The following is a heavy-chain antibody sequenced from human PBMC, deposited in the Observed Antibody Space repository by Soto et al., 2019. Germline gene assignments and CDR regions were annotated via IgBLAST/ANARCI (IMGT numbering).Heavy chain of an antibody. J-gene: IGHJ5*02. CDR2: IYYSGST. CDR1: GGSISSGGYY. CDR3: ARCDVITNNWFDP. D-gene: IGHD3-22*01. Sequence: QVQLQESGPGLVKPSQTLSLTCTVSGGSISSGGYYWSWIRQHPGKGLEWIGYIYYSGSTYYNPSFKSRVTISVDTSKNQFSLKLSSVTAADTAVYYCARCDVITNNWFDPWGQGTLVTVSS. V-gene: IGHV4-31*03.